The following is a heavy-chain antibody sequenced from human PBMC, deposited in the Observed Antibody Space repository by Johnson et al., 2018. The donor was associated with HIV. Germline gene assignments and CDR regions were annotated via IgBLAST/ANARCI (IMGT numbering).Heavy chain of an antibody. D-gene: IGHD6-6*01. J-gene: IGHJ3*02. CDR3: AKVLGYSSSSRDAFDI. CDR1: GFTFSSYG. V-gene: IGHV3-33*06. Sequence: QVQLVESGGGVVQPGRSLRLSCAASGFTFSSYGMHWVRQAPGKGLEWVAVIWYDGSNKYYADSVKGRFTISRDNSKNTLYLQMSSLRAEDTAVYYCAKVLGYSSSSRDAFDIWGQGTMVTVSS. CDR2: IWYDGSNK.